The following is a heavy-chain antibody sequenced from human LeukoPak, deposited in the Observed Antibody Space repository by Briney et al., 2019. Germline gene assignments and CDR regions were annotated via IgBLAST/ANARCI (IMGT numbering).Heavy chain of an antibody. CDR2: IRSKTYGGTT. D-gene: IGHD2-2*01. J-gene: IGHJ4*02. CDR1: GFTFADYL. V-gene: IGHV3-49*03. Sequence: GGSLRLSCTASGFTFADYLMSWFRQAPGKGLEWVGFIRSKTYGGTTEYAASVKGRFTISRDDSKSIAYLQMNSLETEDTAVYYCAKPATSILIYFDYWGQGTLVTVSS. CDR3: AKPATSILIYFDY.